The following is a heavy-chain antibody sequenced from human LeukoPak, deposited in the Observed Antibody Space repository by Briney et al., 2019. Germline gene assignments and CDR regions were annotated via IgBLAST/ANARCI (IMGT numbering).Heavy chain of an antibody. CDR3: ARDVGGSWFDP. Sequence: SVKVSCKASGGTFSSYAISWVRQAPGQGLEWMGRIIPIFGIANYAQKFQGRVAITADKSTSTAYMELSSLRSEDTAVYYCARDVGGSWFDPWGQGTLVTVSS. CDR2: IIPIFGIA. D-gene: IGHD3-16*01. V-gene: IGHV1-69*04. J-gene: IGHJ5*02. CDR1: GGTFSSYA.